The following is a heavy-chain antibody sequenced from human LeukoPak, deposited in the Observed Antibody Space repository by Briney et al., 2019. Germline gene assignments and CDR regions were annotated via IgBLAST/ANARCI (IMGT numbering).Heavy chain of an antibody. J-gene: IGHJ4*02. V-gene: IGHV1-8*01. D-gene: IGHD3-22*01. Sequence: ASVKVSCKASGYTFTSYDINWVRQATGQGLEWMGWMNPNSGNTGYAQKFQGRVTMTRNTSISTAYMELSSLRSEDTAVHYCARALSPGYYYDSSGYYYFDYWGQGTLVTVSS. CDR2: MNPNSGNT. CDR1: GYTFTSYD. CDR3: ARALSPGYYYDSSGYYYFDY.